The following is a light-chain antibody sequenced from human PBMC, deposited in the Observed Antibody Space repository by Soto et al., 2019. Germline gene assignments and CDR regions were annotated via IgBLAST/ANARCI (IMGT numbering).Light chain of an antibody. CDR3: QQYGSSIT. V-gene: IGKV3-20*01. CDR2: DAS. CDR1: ESVSRN. Sequence: VMTQSPATLSVSPGERATLSCRASESVSRNLAWYQQKPGQAPRLLIYDASTRATGIPDRFSGSGSGTDFTLTISRLEPEDFAVFYCQQYGSSITFGQGTRLEIK. J-gene: IGKJ5*01.